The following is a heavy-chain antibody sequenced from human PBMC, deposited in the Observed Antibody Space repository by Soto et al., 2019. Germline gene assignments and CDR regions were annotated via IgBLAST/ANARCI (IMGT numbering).Heavy chain of an antibody. J-gene: IGHJ6*02. CDR1: VFTFDDYA. Sequence: PGWSLRLSCASSVFTFDDYAMQWVRQAPGKGLEWVSLISWDGGSTYYADSVKGRFTISRDNSKNSPYLQMNSLRAEDTALYYCAKARYCSGGSCANYGMDVWGQGTTVTVSS. CDR3: AKARYCSGGSCANYGMDV. V-gene: IGHV3-43D*04. CDR2: ISWDGGST. D-gene: IGHD2-15*01.